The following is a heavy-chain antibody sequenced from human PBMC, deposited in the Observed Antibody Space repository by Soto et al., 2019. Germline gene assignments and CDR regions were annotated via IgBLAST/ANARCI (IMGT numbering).Heavy chain of an antibody. V-gene: IGHV4-39*07. CDR3: ARYGGYCSSTSCYFAEYFQH. D-gene: IGHD2-2*01. Sequence: SETLSLTCTFSGGSISSSSYYWGWIRQPPGKGLEWIGYIYYSGSTYYNPSLKSRVTISVDTSKNQFSLKLSSVTAADTAVYYCARYGGYCSSTSCYFAEYFQHWGQGTLVTVSS. CDR1: GGSISSSSYY. J-gene: IGHJ1*01. CDR2: IYYSGST.